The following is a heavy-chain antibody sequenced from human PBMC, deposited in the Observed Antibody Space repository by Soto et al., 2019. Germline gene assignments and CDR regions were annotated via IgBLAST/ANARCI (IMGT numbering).Heavy chain of an antibody. V-gene: IGHV3-23*01. CDR1: GFTFANYA. CDR2: ISRSDSST. D-gene: IGHD5-18*01. J-gene: IGHJ4*02. CDR3: AKDSGVTYIYGPDY. Sequence: GGSLRLSCAASGFTFANYAMSWVRQAPGKGLEWVSGISRSDSSTYYAHSVKGRFTISRDNSKNTLYLQRNTLRAEDTAVXYCAKDSGVTYIYGPDYWGQGTLVTVSS.